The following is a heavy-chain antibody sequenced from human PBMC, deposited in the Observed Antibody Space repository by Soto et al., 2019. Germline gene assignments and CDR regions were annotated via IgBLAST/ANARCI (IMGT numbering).Heavy chain of an antibody. CDR2: ISAHNGNT. V-gene: IGHV1-18*01. CDR3: ARGRDGDY. CDR1: GYAFTTYG. Sequence: QVHLVQSGAEVKKPGASVKVSCQASGYAFTTYGITWVRQAPGQGLEWMGWISAHNGNTIYAQKLQGRVTVTRDTPTSTASMELRSMRSDDTAVYYCARGRDGDYWGQGARVTVSS. J-gene: IGHJ4*02.